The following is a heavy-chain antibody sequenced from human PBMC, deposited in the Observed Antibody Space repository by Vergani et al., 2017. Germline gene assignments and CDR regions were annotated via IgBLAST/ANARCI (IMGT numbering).Heavy chain of an antibody. CDR3: ARQSSPYDILTGYYLGWFDP. J-gene: IGHJ5*02. CDR1: GGSISSSSYY. Sequence: QLQLQESGPGLVKPSETLSLTCTVSGGSISSSSYYWGWIRQPPGKGLEWIGSIYYSGSTYYNPSLKSRVTISVDTSKNQFSLKLSSVNAADTAVYYCARQSSPYDILTGYYLGWFDPWGQGTLVTVSS. D-gene: IGHD3-9*01. V-gene: IGHV4-39*01. CDR2: IYYSGST.